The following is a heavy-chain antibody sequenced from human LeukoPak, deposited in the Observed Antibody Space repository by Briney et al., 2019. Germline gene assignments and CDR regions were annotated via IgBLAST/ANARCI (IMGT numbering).Heavy chain of an antibody. CDR1: GGSFSGYY. CDR2: INHSGST. D-gene: IGHD6-13*01. V-gene: IGHV4-34*01. J-gene: IGHJ4*02. Sequence: TSETLSLTCAVYGGSFSGYYWSWIRQPPGKGLEWIGEINHSGSTNYNPSLKSRVTISVDTSKNQFSLKLSSVTAADTAVYYCARGSSWYLYWSQGTLVTVSS. CDR3: ARGSSWYLY.